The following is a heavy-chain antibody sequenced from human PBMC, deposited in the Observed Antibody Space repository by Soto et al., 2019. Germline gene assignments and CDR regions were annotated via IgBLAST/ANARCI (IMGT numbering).Heavy chain of an antibody. Sequence: PSETLSLTCTVSGGSISSYYWSWIRQPPGKGLEWIGYMFYSGSTNYNPSLKSRVTMSVDTFKNQFSLKLSSVSAADTAVYYCARAVNYYGSGSFYWWFDPWGQGTLVTVSS. CDR1: GGSISSYY. V-gene: IGHV4-59*01. J-gene: IGHJ5*02. CDR2: MFYSGST. D-gene: IGHD3-10*01. CDR3: ARAVNYYGSGSFYWWFDP.